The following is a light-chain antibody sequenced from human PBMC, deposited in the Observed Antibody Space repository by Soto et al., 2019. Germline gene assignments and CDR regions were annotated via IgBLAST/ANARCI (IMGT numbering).Light chain of an antibody. CDR2: GDT. J-gene: IGLJ2*01. CDR1: SSDVGTYNL. V-gene: IGLV2-23*01. Sequence: QSVLTQPASVSGSPGQSTTICCTGTSSDVGTYNLVSWYQQYPGEAPKLVIYGDTQRPSGVSNRFSGSKSGNTASLTISGLQAEDGANYYCCSYAGGDTLIFGGGTKVTVL. CDR3: CSYAGGDTLI.